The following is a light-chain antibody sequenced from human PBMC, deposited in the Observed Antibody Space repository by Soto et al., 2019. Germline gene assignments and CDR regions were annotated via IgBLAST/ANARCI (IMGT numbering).Light chain of an antibody. CDR3: MQALQTPWT. Sequence: DIMMTQSPLSLPVTPGEPASISCRSSQSLLHSNGYNYLDWYLQKPGQSPQLLIYLGSNRASGVPDRFSGSGSGTDFTLKISRVEAEDFGLYYCMQALQTPWTFGQGTKVEIK. V-gene: IGKV2-28*01. J-gene: IGKJ1*01. CDR1: QSLLHSNGYNY. CDR2: LGS.